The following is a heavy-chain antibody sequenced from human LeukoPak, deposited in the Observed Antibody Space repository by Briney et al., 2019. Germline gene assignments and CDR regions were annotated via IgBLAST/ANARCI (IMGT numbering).Heavy chain of an antibody. D-gene: IGHD3-16*02. Sequence: SETLSLTCAVYGGSFSGYYWSWIRQPPGKGLEWIGEINHSGSTNYNPSLKSRVTISVDTSKKQFSLKQSSVTAADTAVYYCARGLSAVVYWGQGTLVTVSS. CDR1: GGSFSGYY. J-gene: IGHJ4*02. V-gene: IGHV4-34*01. CDR3: ARGLSAVVY. CDR2: INHSGST.